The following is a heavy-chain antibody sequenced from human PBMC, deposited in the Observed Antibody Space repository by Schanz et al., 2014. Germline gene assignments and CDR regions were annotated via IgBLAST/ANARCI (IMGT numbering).Heavy chain of an antibody. D-gene: IGHD3-3*01. CDR3: ARQPGRITVSGVVSNWFDP. CDR2: IRSKPNNYAT. J-gene: IGHJ5*02. V-gene: IGHV3-73*01. CDR1: EFSFSSFG. Sequence: EVQLVESGGGLVQPRGSLRLSCAASEFSFSSFGMNWVRQAPGKGLEWVGHIRSKPNNYATEYAASMKGRFTISRDDSKNTTYLQMNSLKTEDTAVYYCARQPGRITVSGVVSNWFDPWGQGTLXTVSS.